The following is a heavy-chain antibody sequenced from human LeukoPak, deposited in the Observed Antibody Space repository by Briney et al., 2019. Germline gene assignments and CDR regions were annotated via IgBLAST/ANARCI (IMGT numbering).Heavy chain of an antibody. D-gene: IGHD2-8*01. V-gene: IGHV4-59*08. CDR3: ARHLNGGTHPLDN. CDR2: IHYDGRT. CDR1: GASMSGQH. Sequence: SETLSLTCTVSGASMSGQHWSWIRQAPGKGLEWLAWIHYDGRTNYNPSLKSRLSLSVDTSTNQFSLSLNSVTAADTAVYFCARHLNGGTHPLDNWGPGIRVIVSP. J-gene: IGHJ4*02.